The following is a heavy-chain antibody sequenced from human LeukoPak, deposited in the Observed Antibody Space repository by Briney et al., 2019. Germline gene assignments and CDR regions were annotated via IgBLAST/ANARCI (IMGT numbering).Heavy chain of an antibody. CDR2: ISGSGGST. J-gene: IGHJ4*02. Sequence: GGSLRLSCAASGFTFSSYAMSWVRQAPGKGLEWVSAISGSGGSTYYADSVKGRFTISRDNSKNTLYLQMNSLRAEDTAVYYCARGYYDILTGYSIPFDYWGQGTLVTVSS. V-gene: IGHV3-23*01. CDR3: ARGYYDILTGYSIPFDY. CDR1: GFTFSSYA. D-gene: IGHD3-9*01.